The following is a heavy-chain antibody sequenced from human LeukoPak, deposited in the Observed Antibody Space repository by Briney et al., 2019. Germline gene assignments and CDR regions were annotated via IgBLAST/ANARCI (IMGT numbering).Heavy chain of an antibody. CDR1: GFTVSSNY. CDR2: IYSDGIT. J-gene: IGHJ6*02. Sequence: PGGSLRLSCAASGFTVSSNYMSWVRQAPGKGLECVSVIYSDGITYYADSVKGRFTISRDNSKSTLYLQMNSLRAEDTAVYYCAKDTSGSTSYSYHYGMDVWGQGTTVTVPS. D-gene: IGHD3-22*01. V-gene: IGHV3-53*01. CDR3: AKDTSGSTSYSYHYGMDV.